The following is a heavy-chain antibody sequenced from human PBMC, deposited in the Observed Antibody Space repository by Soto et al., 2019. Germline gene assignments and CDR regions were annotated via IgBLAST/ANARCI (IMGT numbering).Heavy chain of an antibody. V-gene: IGHV3-21*01. J-gene: IGHJ6*02. CDR3: ARDLYYDFWSGYYRHYYYYGMDV. CDR1: GFTFSSYS. D-gene: IGHD3-3*01. CDR2: ISSSSSYI. Sequence: EVQLVESGGGLVKPGGSLRLSCAASGFTFSSYSMNWVRQAPGKGLEWVSSISSSSSYIYYADSVKGRFTISRDNAKNSLYLQMNSLRAEDTAVYYCARDLYYDFWSGYYRHYYYYGMDVWGQGTTVTVSS.